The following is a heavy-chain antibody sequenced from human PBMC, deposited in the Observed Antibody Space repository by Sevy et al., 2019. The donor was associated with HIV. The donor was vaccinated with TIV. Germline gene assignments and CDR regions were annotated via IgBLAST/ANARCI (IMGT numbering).Heavy chain of an antibody. CDR2: ISGSGGST. V-gene: IGHV3-23*01. CDR3: AKDTREQWLRGGAFDI. CDR1: GFTFSSYA. J-gene: IGHJ3*02. D-gene: IGHD6-19*01. Sequence: GGSLRLSCAASGFTFSSYAMSWVRQAPGKGLEWVSAISGSGGSTYYADSVKGRFTISRDNSKNTRYLQMNSLRAEDTAVYYCAKDTREQWLRGGAFDIWGQGTMVTVSS.